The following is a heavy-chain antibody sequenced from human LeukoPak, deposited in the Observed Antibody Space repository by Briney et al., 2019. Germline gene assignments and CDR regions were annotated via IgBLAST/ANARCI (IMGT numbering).Heavy chain of an antibody. D-gene: IGHD2-2*01. CDR3: AKQVRADGGAGFYFDY. CDR2: IRYDGSNK. Sequence: PGGSLRLSCAASGFTFSSYGMHWVRQAPGKGLEWVAFIRYDGSNKYYADSVKGRFTISRDNSKNTLYLQMNSLRAEDTAVYYCAKQVRADGGAGFYFDYWGQGSLVTVSS. V-gene: IGHV3-30*02. CDR1: GFTFSSYG. J-gene: IGHJ4*02.